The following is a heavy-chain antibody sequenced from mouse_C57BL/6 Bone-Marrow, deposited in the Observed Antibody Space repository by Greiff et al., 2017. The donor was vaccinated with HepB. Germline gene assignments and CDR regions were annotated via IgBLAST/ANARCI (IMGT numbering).Heavy chain of an antibody. CDR2: IRLKSDNYAT. D-gene: IGHD1-1*02. Sequence: EVMLEESGGGLVQPGGSMKLSCVASGFTFSNYWMNWVRQSPEKGPEWVAQIRLKSDNYATHYAESVKGRFTISRDDSKSSVYLQMNNLRAEDTGICYCTEGSNWYFDVWGTGTTVTVSS. J-gene: IGHJ1*03. V-gene: IGHV6-3*01. CDR3: TEGSNWYFDV. CDR1: GFTFSNYW.